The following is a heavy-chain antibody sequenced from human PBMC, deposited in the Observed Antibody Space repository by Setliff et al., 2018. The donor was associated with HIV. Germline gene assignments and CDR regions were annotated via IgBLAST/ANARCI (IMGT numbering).Heavy chain of an antibody. D-gene: IGHD4-4*01. CDR3: TRHSTDPWSLLDY. J-gene: IGHJ4*02. Sequence: GGSLRLSCVVSGFTFSDVWMSWVRQAPGKGLEWIGRMKSIPDGGRIDYAAPVKGRFAISRDDAKNTLYLQMNSLKTEDTAVYYCTRHSTDPWSLLDYWGQGTLVTVSS. V-gene: IGHV3-15*01. CDR1: GFTFSDVW. CDR2: MKSIPDGGRI.